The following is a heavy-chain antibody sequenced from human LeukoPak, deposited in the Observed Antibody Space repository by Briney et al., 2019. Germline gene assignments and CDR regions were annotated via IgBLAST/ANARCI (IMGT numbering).Heavy chain of an antibody. V-gene: IGHV4-31*03. D-gene: IGHD3-3*01. CDR2: IYYSGNT. J-gene: IGHJ4*02. CDR1: GVSISSGVYY. CDR3: ARYWRSGSYYFDY. Sequence: SETLSLTCTASGVSISSGVYYWNWIRQHPGKGLEWIGYIYYSGNTYYNPSLKSRVTILVDTSRNQFSLKLTSVTAADTAVYYCARYWRSGSYYFDYWGQGTLVTVSS.